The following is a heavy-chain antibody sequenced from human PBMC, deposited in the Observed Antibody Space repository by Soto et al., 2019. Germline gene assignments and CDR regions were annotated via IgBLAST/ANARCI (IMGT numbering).Heavy chain of an antibody. Sequence: QVQLVQSGAEVKKPGASVKLSCKTSGYYFRSYGIQWVCQAPGQRPEWMGWINADKGDTKYSQKIQGRAVISRDTSATASYMELTSLRSEDTAVYYCARGSIGWPYYFDYWGQGTRVTVSS. CDR2: INADKGDT. D-gene: IGHD3-10*01. CDR3: ARGSIGWPYYFDY. J-gene: IGHJ4*02. V-gene: IGHV1-3*01. CDR1: GYYFRSYG.